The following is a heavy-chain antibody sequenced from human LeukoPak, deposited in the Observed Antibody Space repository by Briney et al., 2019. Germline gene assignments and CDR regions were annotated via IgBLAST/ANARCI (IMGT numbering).Heavy chain of an antibody. Sequence: ASVKVSCKASGYTFTSYYMHWVRQAPGQGLEWMGIINPSGGSTSYAQKFQGRVTITRDTSTSTVYMELSSLRSEDTAVYYCARDVSVADPEIWGQGTLVTVSS. CDR1: GYTFTSYY. D-gene: IGHD6-19*01. V-gene: IGHV1-46*01. CDR3: ARDVSVADPEI. CDR2: INPSGGST. J-gene: IGHJ4*02.